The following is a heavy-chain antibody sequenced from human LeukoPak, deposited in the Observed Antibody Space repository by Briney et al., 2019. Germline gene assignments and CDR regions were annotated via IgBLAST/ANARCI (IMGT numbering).Heavy chain of an antibody. CDR2: ISSNGGST. D-gene: IGHD2-15*01. CDR3: ARGGYMVAAMYDY. CDR1: GFTFSSYA. Sequence: QPGGSLRLSCAASGFTFSSYAMHWVRQAPGKGLEYVSAISSNGGSTYYANSVKGRFTISRDNSKNTLYLQMGSLRAEDMAVYYCARGGYMVAAMYDYWGQGTLVTVSS. V-gene: IGHV3-64*01. J-gene: IGHJ4*02.